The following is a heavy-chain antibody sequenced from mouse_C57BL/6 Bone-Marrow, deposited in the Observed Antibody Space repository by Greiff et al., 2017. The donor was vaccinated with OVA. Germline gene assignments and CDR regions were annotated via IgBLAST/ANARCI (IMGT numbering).Heavy chain of an antibody. CDR3: ARSFDGYYLGFAY. Sequence: VMLVESGAELVRPGTSVKMSCKASGYTFTNYWIGWAKQRPGHGLEWIGDIYPGGGYTNYNEKFKGKATLTADKSASSAYMQFSSLTSEDSAIYYCARSFDGYYLGFAYWGQGTLVTVSA. J-gene: IGHJ3*01. CDR1: GYTFTNYW. CDR2: IYPGGGYT. V-gene: IGHV1-63*01. D-gene: IGHD2-3*01.